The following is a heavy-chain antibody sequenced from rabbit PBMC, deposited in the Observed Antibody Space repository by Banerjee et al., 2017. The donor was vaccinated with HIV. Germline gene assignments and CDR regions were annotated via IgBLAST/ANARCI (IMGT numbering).Heavy chain of an antibody. J-gene: IGHJ2*01. CDR1: GFDFSSNA. V-gene: IGHV1S40*01. Sequence: QSLEESGGDLVKPGASLTLTCTASGFDFSSNAMCWVRQAPGKGLEWIACISGGSSGSAYYASWAKGRFTISKTSLTTVTLQMTSLTAADTATYFCARDAGYGGVGYAGAFDPRGPGTLVTVS. CDR3: ARDAGYGGVGYAGAFDP. CDR2: ISGGSSGSA. D-gene: IGHD4-2*01.